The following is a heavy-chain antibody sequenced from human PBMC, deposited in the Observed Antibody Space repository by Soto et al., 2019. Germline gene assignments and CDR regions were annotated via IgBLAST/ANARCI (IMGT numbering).Heavy chain of an antibody. CDR3: ATFTTGRDGYNDFDY. CDR2: IYYSGST. V-gene: IGHV4-39*01. J-gene: IGHJ4*02. D-gene: IGHD5-12*01. CDR1: GGSISSSSYY. Sequence: SETLSLTCTVSGGSISSSSYYWGWIRQPPGKGLEWIGSIYYSGSTYYNPSLKSRVTISVDTSKNQFSLKLSSVTAADTAVYYCATFTTGRDGYNDFDYWGQGTLVTISS.